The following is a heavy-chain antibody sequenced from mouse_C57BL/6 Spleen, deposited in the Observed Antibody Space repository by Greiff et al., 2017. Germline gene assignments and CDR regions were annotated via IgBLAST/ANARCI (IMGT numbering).Heavy chain of an antibody. CDR3: AREGDCDYFDY. J-gene: IGHJ2*01. CDR2: ISYDGSN. V-gene: IGHV3-6*01. D-gene: IGHD3-3*01. CDR1: GYSLTSGHY. Sequence: VHLVESGPGLVKPSQPLSLTCPVTGYSLTSGHYWNWNRQIPENKLEWMGYISYDGSNNYNPSLKNRISITRDTSKNQFFLKLNSVTTEDTATYYCAREGDCDYFDYWGQGTTRTVSS.